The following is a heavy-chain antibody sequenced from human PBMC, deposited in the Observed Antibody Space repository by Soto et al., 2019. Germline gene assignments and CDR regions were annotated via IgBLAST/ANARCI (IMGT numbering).Heavy chain of an antibody. D-gene: IGHD6-19*01. CDR3: AREGRQQWLNYYYGMDV. CDR1: GDSVSSNSAA. CDR2: TYYRSKWYN. Sequence: KQSQTLSLTCAISGDSVSSNSAAWNWIRQSPSRGLEWLGRTYYRSKWYNDYAVSVKSRITINPDTSKNQFSLQLNSVTPEDTAVYYCAREGRQQWLNYYYGMDVWGQGTTVTVSS. V-gene: IGHV6-1*01. J-gene: IGHJ6*02.